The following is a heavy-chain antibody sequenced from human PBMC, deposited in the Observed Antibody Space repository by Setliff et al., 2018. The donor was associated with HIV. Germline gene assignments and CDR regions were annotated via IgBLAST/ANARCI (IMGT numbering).Heavy chain of an antibody. CDR2: INHDGSII. J-gene: IGHJ4*02. CDR3: ATIPWGLFDY. V-gene: IGHV3-74*03. Sequence: GGSLRLSCADAKFPLSDLWMYWMHWIRQVPGKGLMWVAAINHDGSIIKYADSVKGRFTISRDDAKNTVYLQMNSLRGDTAVYYCATIPWGLFDYWGQGKLVTVSS. D-gene: IGHD7-27*01. CDR1: KFPLSDLWMYW.